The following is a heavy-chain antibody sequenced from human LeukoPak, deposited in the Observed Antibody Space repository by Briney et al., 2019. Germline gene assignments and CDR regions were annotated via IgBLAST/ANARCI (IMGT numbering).Heavy chain of an antibody. V-gene: IGHV1-69*05. D-gene: IGHD2/OR15-2a*01. CDR1: GGTFSSYA. CDR3: ASGVLRTNAFDI. J-gene: IGHJ3*02. CDR2: IIPIFGTA. Sequence: ASVKFSCKASGGTFSSYAISWVRQAPGQGLEWMGRIIPIFGTANYAQKFQGRVTITTDESTSTAYMELSSLRSEGTAVYYCASGVLRTNAFDIWGQGTMVTVSS.